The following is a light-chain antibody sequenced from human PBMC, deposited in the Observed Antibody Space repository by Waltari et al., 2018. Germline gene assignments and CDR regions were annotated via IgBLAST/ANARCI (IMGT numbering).Light chain of an antibody. CDR3: QMYVRLPAT. J-gene: IGKJ1*01. CDR1: QGVGRAL. Sequence: EIVLTQSPGTLSLSPGARVTLSCRASQGVGRALSWYQQKHGQAPRLLIYDASTREPGIPERFSGGGSGTDFSLTISRLEPEDFAVYYCQMYVRLPATFGQGTKVEI. CDR2: DAS. V-gene: IGKV3-20*01.